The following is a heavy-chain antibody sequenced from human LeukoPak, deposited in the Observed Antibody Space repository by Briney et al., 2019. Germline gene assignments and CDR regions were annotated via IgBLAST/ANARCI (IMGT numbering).Heavy chain of an antibody. CDR2: TVVGSGDT. D-gene: IGHD3-10*01. V-gene: IGHV1-58*01. Sequence: SVKVSCKASGFTFTSSTVQWMRQARGQRLDWIGWTVVGSGDTKYAQKFQERVTITRDMSTSTAYMELSSLRSEDTAVYYCATDFRGGIKGYYALWGQGTLVTVSS. J-gene: IGHJ4*02. CDR1: GFTFTSST. CDR3: ATDFRGGIKGYYAL.